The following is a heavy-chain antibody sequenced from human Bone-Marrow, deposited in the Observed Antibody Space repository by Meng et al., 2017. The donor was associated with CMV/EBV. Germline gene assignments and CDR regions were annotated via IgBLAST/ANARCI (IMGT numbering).Heavy chain of an antibody. Sequence: LTCAVYGGTFRNYYWTWVRQATGKGLEWLSEINHSGRSTYTPSLKNRVTLLVDASKNQFSLNLTSLTGADTAIYYCARGRRVGAADHWGQGILVTVSS. CDR2: INHSGRS. CDR1: GGTFRNYY. J-gene: IGHJ4*02. V-gene: IGHV4-34*01. D-gene: IGHD1-26*01. CDR3: ARGRRVGAADH.